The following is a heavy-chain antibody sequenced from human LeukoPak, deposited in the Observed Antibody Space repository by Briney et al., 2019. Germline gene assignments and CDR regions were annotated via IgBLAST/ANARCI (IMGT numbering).Heavy chain of an antibody. J-gene: IGHJ4*02. V-gene: IGHV4-59*01. CDR2: IYYSGST. D-gene: IGHD4-17*01. CDR1: GGSISSYY. Sequence: SEALSLACTVSGGSISSYYWSWIRQPPGKGLEWIGYIYYSGSTNYNPSLKSRVTISVDTSKNQFSLKLSSVTAADTAVYYCARGPYGDYSDYWGQGTLVTVSS. CDR3: ARGPYGDYSDY.